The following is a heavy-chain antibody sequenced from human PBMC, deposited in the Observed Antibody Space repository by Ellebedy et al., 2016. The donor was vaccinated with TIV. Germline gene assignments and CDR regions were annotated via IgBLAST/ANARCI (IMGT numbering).Heavy chain of an antibody. Sequence: AASVKVSCKASGRTFSSYAISRVRQAPGQGLEWMGRIIPILGIANYEQKFQGRVTITADKSTSTAYMELSSLRSEDTAVYYCARDRGGYQNWNVSSSWFDPWGQGTLVTVSS. V-gene: IGHV1-69*04. CDR1: GRTFSSYA. D-gene: IGHD1-1*01. J-gene: IGHJ5*02. CDR2: IIPILGIA. CDR3: ARDRGGYQNWNVSSSWFDP.